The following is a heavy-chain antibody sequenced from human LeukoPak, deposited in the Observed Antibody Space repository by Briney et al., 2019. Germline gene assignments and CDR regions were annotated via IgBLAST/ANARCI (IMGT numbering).Heavy chain of an antibody. D-gene: IGHD5-12*01. CDR3: ARWNSDYRAFDY. V-gene: IGHV4-59*02. CDR1: GASVRSYY. J-gene: IGHJ4*02. Sequence: SETLSLTCAVSGASVRSYYWNWIRQPPGKGLEWIAYIHYTGETKSNPSLQSRATKSVDTSKNQVSLRLSSVTAADTAVYYCARWNSDYRAFDYWGQGALVTVSS. CDR2: IHYTGET.